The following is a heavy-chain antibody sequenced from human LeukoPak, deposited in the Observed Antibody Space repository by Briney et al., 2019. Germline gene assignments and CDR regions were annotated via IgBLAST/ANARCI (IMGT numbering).Heavy chain of an antibody. CDR1: GFTFSSYN. CDR2: ISSSSRTI. CDR3: AREGVPGGFDI. J-gene: IGHJ3*02. D-gene: IGHD2-8*02. Sequence: EGSLRLSCAVSGFTFSSYNMNWVRQAPGKGLEWVSHISSSSRTIYYADSVKGRFTISRDNAKNSLYLQMNNLRDEDTAVYYCAREGVPGGFDIWGRGTMVTVSS. V-gene: IGHV3-48*02.